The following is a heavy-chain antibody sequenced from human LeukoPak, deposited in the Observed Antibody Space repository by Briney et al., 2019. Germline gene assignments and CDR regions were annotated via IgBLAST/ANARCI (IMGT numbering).Heavy chain of an antibody. CDR2: ISAYNGNT. J-gene: IGHJ4*02. D-gene: IGHD3-16*02. Sequence: ASVKVSCKASGYTFTSYGISWVRQAPGQGLEWMGWISAYNGNTNYAQKLQGRVTMTTDTSTSTAYMELSSLRSEDTAVYYCASDAYDYVWGSYRGFDYWGQGTLVTVSS. V-gene: IGHV1-18*01. CDR1: GYTFTSYG. CDR3: ASDAYDYVWGSYRGFDY.